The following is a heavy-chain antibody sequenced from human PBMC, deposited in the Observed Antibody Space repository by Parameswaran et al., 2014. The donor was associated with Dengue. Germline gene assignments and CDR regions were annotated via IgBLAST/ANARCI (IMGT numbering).Heavy chain of an antibody. Sequence: SWVRQAPGQGLEWMGWISAYNGNTNYAQKLQGRVTMTTDTSTSTAYMELRSLRSDDTAVYYCARVNEYSSSSGWFDPGARNLVTVSS. V-gene: IGHV1-18*01. CDR2: ISAYNGNT. D-gene: IGHD6-6*01. J-gene: IGHJ5*02. CDR3: ARVNEYSSSSGWFDP.